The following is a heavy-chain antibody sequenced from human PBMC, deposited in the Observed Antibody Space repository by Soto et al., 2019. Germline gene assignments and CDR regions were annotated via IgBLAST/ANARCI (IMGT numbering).Heavy chain of an antibody. V-gene: IGHV3-23*01. CDR3: AKAGGDYGDYEALGY. D-gene: IGHD4-17*01. CDR1: GFTFSIYA. CDR2: ISGSGGST. Sequence: PGGSLRLSCAASGFTFSIYAMSWVRQAPGKGLEWVSAISGSGGSTYYADSVKGRFTISRDNSKNTLYLQMNSLRAEDTAVYYCAKAGGDYGDYEALGYWGQGTLVTVSS. J-gene: IGHJ4*02.